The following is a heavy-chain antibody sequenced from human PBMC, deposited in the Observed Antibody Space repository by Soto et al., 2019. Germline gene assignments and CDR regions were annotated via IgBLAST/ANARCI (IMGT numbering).Heavy chain of an antibody. Sequence: GGSLRLSCAGSGFTFSNAWMSWVRQAPGKGLEWVGRIKSKTDGGTADYAAPVKGRFTISRDDSKNTLYLQMNSLKTEDTAVYYCTTEADGYYDVLTGYYKMGYFDYWGQGTLVTVSS. V-gene: IGHV3-15*01. CDR2: IKSKTDGGTA. J-gene: IGHJ4*02. CDR1: GFTFSNAW. CDR3: TTEADGYYDVLTGYYKMGYFDY. D-gene: IGHD3-9*01.